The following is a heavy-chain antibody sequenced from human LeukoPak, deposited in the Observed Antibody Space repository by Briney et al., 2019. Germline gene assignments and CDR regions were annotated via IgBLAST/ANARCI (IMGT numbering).Heavy chain of an antibody. CDR3: ARDVLGYYYDSSGYYEAFDY. D-gene: IGHD3-22*01. Sequence: GGSLRLSCAASGFTVSSNYMSWVRQAPGKGLEWVSVIYSGGSTYYADSVKGRFTISRDNSKNTLYLQMNSLRAEGTAVYYCARDVLGYYYDSSGYYEAFDYWGQGTLVTVSS. J-gene: IGHJ4*02. CDR1: GFTVSSNY. V-gene: IGHV3-66*01. CDR2: IYSGGST.